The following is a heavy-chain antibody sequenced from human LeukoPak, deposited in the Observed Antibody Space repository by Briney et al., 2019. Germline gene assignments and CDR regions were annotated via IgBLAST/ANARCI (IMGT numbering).Heavy chain of an antibody. CDR1: GGTFSSYA. D-gene: IGHD3-10*01. CDR3: ARDKKVRGVRFFDY. CDR2: ITPIFGTA. Sequence: SVKVSCKASGGTFSSYAISWVRQAPGQGLEWMGGITPIFGTANYAQKFQGRVTITADKSTSTAYMELSSLRSEDTAVYYCARDKKVRGVRFFDYWGQGTLVTVSS. J-gene: IGHJ4*02. V-gene: IGHV1-69*06.